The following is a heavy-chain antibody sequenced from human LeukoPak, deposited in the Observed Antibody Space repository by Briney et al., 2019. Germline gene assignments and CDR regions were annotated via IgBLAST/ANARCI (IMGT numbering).Heavy chain of an antibody. CDR3: ARGRSITLLRGVAMSGGFDI. V-gene: IGHV3-21*01. CDR2: TDTSGNYI. Sequence: KPGGSLRLSCTASGFTFSNYGMNWVRQAPGKGLEWVSFTDTSGNYIYYGDSVKGRFTISRDNAKNLVFLQMNSLRAEDTAVYYCARGRSITLLRGVAMSGGFDIWGQGAMVAVSS. CDR1: GFTFSNYG. J-gene: IGHJ3*02. D-gene: IGHD3-10*01.